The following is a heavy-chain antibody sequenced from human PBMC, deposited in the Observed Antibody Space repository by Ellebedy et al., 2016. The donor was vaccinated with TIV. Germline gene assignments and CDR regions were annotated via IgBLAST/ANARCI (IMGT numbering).Heavy chain of an antibody. J-gene: IGHJ4*02. CDR1: GYTFSSYF. CDR3: AKSRSTGWLHTPDY. V-gene: IGHV1-46*04. CDR2: INPSAGST. D-gene: IGHD6-13*01. Sequence: AASVKVSCKASGYTFSSYFMHWVRQAPGQGLEWMGIINPSAGSTTYVQSLQGRFTMTRDTSTTTVNMELNSLRSEDTAVYYCAKSRSTGWLHTPDYWGQGTLVIVSS.